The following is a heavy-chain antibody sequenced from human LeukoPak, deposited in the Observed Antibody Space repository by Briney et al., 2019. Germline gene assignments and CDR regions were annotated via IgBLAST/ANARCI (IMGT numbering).Heavy chain of an antibody. Sequence: ASVKVSCKASGGTFSSYTISWVQQAPGQGLEWMGRIIPILGIANYAQKFQGRVTITADKSTSTAYMELSSLRSEDTAVYYCAREYCGGDCSVDRNYFDYWGQGTLVTVSS. J-gene: IGHJ4*02. D-gene: IGHD2-21*02. CDR3: AREYCGGDCSVDRNYFDY. CDR2: IIPILGIA. CDR1: GGTFSSYT. V-gene: IGHV1-69*04.